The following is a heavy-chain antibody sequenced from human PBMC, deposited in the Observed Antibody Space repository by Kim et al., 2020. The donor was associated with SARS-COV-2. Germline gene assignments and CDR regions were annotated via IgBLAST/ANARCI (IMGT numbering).Heavy chain of an antibody. V-gene: IGHV4-59*13. CDR2: IYYSGST. D-gene: IGHD3-10*01. Sequence: SETLSLTCTVSGGSISSYYWSWIRQPPGKGLEWIGYIYYSGSTNYNPSLKSRVTISVDTSKNQFSLKLSSVTAADTAVYYCASTMVRGVITTRFDYWGQGTLVTVSS. CDR3: ASTMVRGVITTRFDY. J-gene: IGHJ4*02. CDR1: GGSISSYY.